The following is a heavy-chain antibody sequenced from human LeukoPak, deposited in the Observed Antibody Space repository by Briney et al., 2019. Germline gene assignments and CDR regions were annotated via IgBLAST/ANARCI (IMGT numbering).Heavy chain of an antibody. J-gene: IGHJ4*02. Sequence: GSLRLSCAASGFTVSSNHMSWVRQAPGKGLEWVSVIYSGGSTYYADSVKGRFTISRDNSKNTLYLQMNSLRAEDTAVYYCARELGAEYFDYWGQGTLVTVSS. CDR3: ARELGAEYFDY. V-gene: IGHV3-66*01. CDR2: IYSGGST. D-gene: IGHD3-16*01. CDR1: GFTVSSNH.